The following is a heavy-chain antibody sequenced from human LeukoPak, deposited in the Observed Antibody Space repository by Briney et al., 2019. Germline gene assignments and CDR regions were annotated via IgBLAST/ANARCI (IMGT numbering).Heavy chain of an antibody. V-gene: IGHV4-34*01. D-gene: IGHD1-26*01. J-gene: IGHJ6*02. CDR3: ARTNSGSNYPSSYGMDV. CDR1: GGSFTGYH. Sequence: SETLSLTCALSGGSFTGYHWSWIRQSPGKGLEWLGEINHSGITNYNPSLSSRVTVSVDTSKNQFFLNLTSVTAADTALYYCARTNSGSNYPSSYGMDVWGQGTTVTVSS. CDR2: INHSGIT.